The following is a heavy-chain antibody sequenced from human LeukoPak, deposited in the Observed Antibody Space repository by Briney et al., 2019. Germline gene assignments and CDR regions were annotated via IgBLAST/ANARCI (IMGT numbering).Heavy chain of an antibody. J-gene: IGHJ4*02. CDR1: GFTFSSYG. Sequence: GGSLRLSCAASGFTFSSYGMHWVRQAPGKGLEWVAVISYDGSNKYYADSVKGRFTISRDNSKNTLYLQMNSLRAEDTAVYYCAKDGAYYGSGSYGYWGQGTLVTVSS. D-gene: IGHD3-10*01. CDR3: AKDGAYYGSGSYGY. CDR2: ISYDGSNK. V-gene: IGHV3-30*12.